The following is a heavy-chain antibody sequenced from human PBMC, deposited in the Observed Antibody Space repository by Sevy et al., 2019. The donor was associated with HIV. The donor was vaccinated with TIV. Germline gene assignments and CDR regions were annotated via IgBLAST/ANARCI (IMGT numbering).Heavy chain of an antibody. CDR3: ARDHSTRIAVAGTRNYGMDV. D-gene: IGHD6-19*01. Sequence: ASVKVSCKASGGTFSSYAISWVRQAPGQGLEWMGGIIPIFGTANYAQKFQGRVTITADESTSTAYMELSSLRSEDTAVYYCARDHSTRIAVAGTRNYGMDVWGQGTTVTVSS. CDR2: IIPIFGTA. V-gene: IGHV1-69*13. CDR1: GGTFSSYA. J-gene: IGHJ6*02.